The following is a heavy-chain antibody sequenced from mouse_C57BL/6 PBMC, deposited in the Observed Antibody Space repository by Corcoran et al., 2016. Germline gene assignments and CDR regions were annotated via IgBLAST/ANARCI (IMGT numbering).Heavy chain of an antibody. V-gene: IGHV1-26*01. Sequence: EVQLQQSGPELVKPGASVKISCKASGYPFTDYYMNWVKQSHGKSLEWIGDINPNNGGTSYNQKFKGKATLTVDKSSSTAYMELRSLTSEDSAVYYCARSVITSGWYFDVWGTGTTVTVSS. CDR3: ARSVITSGWYFDV. CDR1: GYPFTDYY. CDR2: INPNNGGT. D-gene: IGHD1-1*01. J-gene: IGHJ1*03.